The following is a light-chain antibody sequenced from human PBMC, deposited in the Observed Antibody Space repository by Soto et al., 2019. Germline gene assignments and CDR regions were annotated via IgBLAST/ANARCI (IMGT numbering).Light chain of an antibody. CDR1: QSINSA. V-gene: IGKV3-11*01. Sequence: EIVLTQSPATLSLSPGERATLSCRTSQSINSALAWYQQKPGQAPSLLIYDASNRDNGIPARFSGSGSGTDFTLTISSAEPEDSAVYYCQQRSVWVTFGQGTRLEI. J-gene: IGKJ5*01. CDR3: QQRSVWVT. CDR2: DAS.